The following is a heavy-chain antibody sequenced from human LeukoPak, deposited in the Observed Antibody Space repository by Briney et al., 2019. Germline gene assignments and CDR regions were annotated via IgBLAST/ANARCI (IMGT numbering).Heavy chain of an antibody. CDR1: GGSFSGYY. J-gene: IGHJ4*02. Sequence: SETLSLTCAVYGGSFSGYYWSWIRQPPGKGLEWIGEINQSGSTNYNPSLKSRVTISVDTSKNQFSLKLSSVTAADTAVYYCASGGKLQQPIDYWGQGTLVTVSS. CDR2: INQSGST. V-gene: IGHV4-34*01. D-gene: IGHD4-11*01. CDR3: ASGGKLQQPIDY.